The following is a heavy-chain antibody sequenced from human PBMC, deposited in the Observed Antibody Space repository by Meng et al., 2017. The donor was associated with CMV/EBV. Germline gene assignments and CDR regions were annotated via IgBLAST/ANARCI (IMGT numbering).Heavy chain of an antibody. V-gene: IGHV6-1*01. J-gene: IGHJ4*02. CDR2: TYYRSKWYN. Sequence: GDSVSRNTAAWHWVRQSPSRGLEWLGRTYYRSKWYNDYVVSVQSRITINPDTSKNQLSLQLNSVTPEDTAVYYCARESAVAAVFDYWGQGTQVTVSS. D-gene: IGHD6-19*01. CDR3: ARESAVAAVFDY. CDR1: GDSVSRNTAA.